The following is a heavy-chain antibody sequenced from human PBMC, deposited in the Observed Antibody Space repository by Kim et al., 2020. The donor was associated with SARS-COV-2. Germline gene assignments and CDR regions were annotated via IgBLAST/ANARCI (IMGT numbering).Heavy chain of an antibody. V-gene: IGHV4-39*01. J-gene: IGHJ4*02. CDR3: ARREWGITTRSPFDY. Sequence: SETLSLTCTVSGGSISSSSYYWGWIRQPPGKGLEWIGSIYYSGSTYYNPSLKSRVTISVDTSKNQFSLKLSSVTAADTAVYYCARREWGITTRSPFDYWGQGTLVTVSS. D-gene: IGHD3-3*01. CDR2: IYYSGST. CDR1: GGSISSSSYY.